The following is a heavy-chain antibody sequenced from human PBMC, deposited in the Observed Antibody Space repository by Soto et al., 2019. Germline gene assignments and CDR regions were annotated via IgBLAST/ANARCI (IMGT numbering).Heavy chain of an antibody. CDR2: IIPIFGTA. CDR3: ARDHGSFWAFAI. J-gene: IGHJ3*02. D-gene: IGHD1-26*01. CDR1: GGTFSSYA. V-gene: IGHV1-69*13. Sequence: SVKVSCKASGGTFSSYAISWVRQAPGQGLEWMGGIIPIFGTANYAQKFQGRVTITADESTSTAYMELSSLRSEDTAVYYCARDHGSFWAFAIWGQGTMVTVSS.